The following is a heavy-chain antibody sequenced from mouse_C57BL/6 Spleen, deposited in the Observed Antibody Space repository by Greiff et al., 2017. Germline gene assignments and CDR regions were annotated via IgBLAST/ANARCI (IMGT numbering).Heavy chain of an antibody. J-gene: IGHJ4*01. V-gene: IGHV1-69*01. Sequence: VQLQQPGAELVMPGASVKLSCKASGYTFTSYWMHWVKQRPGQGLEWIGEIDPSDSYTNYNQKFKGKSTLTVDKSSSTAYMQLSSLTSEDSAVYYCARRAYYSNYVDAMDYWGQGTSVTVSS. D-gene: IGHD2-5*01. CDR3: ARRAYYSNYVDAMDY. CDR1: GYTFTSYW. CDR2: IDPSDSYT.